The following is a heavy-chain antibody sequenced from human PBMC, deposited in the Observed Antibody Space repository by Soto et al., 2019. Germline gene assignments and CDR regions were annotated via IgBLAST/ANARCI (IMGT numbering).Heavy chain of an antibody. D-gene: IGHD3-22*01. CDR2: IWYDGSNK. Sequence: QVQLVESGGGVLQPGRSLRLSCAASGFTFSSYGMHWVRQAPGKGLEWVAVIWYDGSNKYYADSVKGRFTISRDNSKNTLYLQMNSLRAEDTAVYYCAREGYYDSSGTNDYWGQGTLVTVSS. CDR1: GFTFSSYG. V-gene: IGHV3-33*01. CDR3: AREGYYDSSGTNDY. J-gene: IGHJ4*02.